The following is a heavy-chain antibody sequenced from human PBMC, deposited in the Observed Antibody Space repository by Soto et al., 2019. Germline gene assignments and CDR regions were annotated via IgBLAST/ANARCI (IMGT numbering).Heavy chain of an antibody. J-gene: IGHJ3*02. CDR1: GYSFTSYW. CDR2: IDPSDSYT. CDR3: ARHTTGYSSGWRAINDAFDI. D-gene: IGHD6-19*01. Sequence: EVQLVQSGAEVKKPGESLRISCKGSGYSFTSYWISWVRQMPGKGLEWMGRIDPSDSYTNYSPSFQGHVTISADKSISTAYLQWSSLKASDTAMYYCARHTTGYSSGWRAINDAFDIWGQGTMVTVSS. V-gene: IGHV5-10-1*03.